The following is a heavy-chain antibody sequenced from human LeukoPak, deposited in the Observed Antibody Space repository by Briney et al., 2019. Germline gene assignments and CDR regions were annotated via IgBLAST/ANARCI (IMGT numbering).Heavy chain of an antibody. Sequence: KPSETLSLTCAVYGGSFSGYYWSWIRQPPGKGLEWIGEINHSGSTNYNPSLKSRVTISVDTSKNQFSLKLSSVTAADTAVYYCARPRGLVRGFKYWGQGTLVTVSS. CDR3: ARPRGLVRGFKY. V-gene: IGHV4-34*01. J-gene: IGHJ4*02. CDR2: INHSGST. CDR1: GGSFSGYY. D-gene: IGHD3-10*01.